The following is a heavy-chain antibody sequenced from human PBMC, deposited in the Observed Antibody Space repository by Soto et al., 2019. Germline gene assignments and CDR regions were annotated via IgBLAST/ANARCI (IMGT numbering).Heavy chain of an antibody. CDR1: GYTFTSYD. Sequence: QVKLVQSGAEVKKPGASVKVSCKPSGYTFTSYDINGVRQATGRGLEWMGWLNPKSGKTGYAQKFQGRVTMTGNTSISTAYMELSSLRSEDTAVYYCAREVTMIVDNWGQGTLVTVSS. J-gene: IGHJ4*02. CDR2: LNPKSGKT. D-gene: IGHD3-22*01. CDR3: AREVTMIVDN. V-gene: IGHV1-8*01.